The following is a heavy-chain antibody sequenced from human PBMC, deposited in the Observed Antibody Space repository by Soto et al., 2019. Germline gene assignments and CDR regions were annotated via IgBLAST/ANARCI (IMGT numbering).Heavy chain of an antibody. J-gene: IGHJ6*02. CDR3: AAEGAREQWLVRMDV. V-gene: IGHV1-58*01. Sequence: SVKVSFKACGFTFTRSAVQWLRQARGQRLEWIGWIVVGSGNTNYAQKFQERVTITRDMSTSTAYMELSSLRSEDTAVYYCAAEGAREQWLVRMDVWGQGTTVTVSS. CDR1: GFTFTRSA. D-gene: IGHD6-19*01. CDR2: IVVGSGNT.